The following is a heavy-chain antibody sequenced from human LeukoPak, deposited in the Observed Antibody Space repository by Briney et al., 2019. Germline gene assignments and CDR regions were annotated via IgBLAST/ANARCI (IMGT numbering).Heavy chain of an antibody. V-gene: IGHV4-59*01. J-gene: IGHJ5*02. Sequence: SETLCLTCTVSSGSISSYYWSWIRQPPGKGLEWIGYIYSSGSTNYNPSLKSRVTISVDTSKNQFSLKLSSVTAADTAVYYCARPWHDSSIVGFDPWGQGTLVAVSS. CDR2: IYSSGST. D-gene: IGHD4-11*01. CDR1: SGSISSYY. CDR3: ARPWHDSSIVGFDP.